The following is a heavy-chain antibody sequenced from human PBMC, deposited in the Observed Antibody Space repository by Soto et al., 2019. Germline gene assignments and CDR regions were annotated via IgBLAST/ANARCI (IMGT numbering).Heavy chain of an antibody. V-gene: IGHV4-59*08. CDR2: VHHSWGS. Sequence: QVQLQESGPGLVKPSETLSLSCTVSGGSISSYYWSWFRQSPGKRMEWIGYVHHSWGSSYNPSLQIRVAISLDTTKSQFSLKVTSVTATDPAVYYCARQGFGPLHGLVDVWGQGTTVTVS. J-gene: IGHJ6*02. CDR1: GGSISSYY. CDR3: ARQGFGPLHGLVDV. D-gene: IGHD3-10*01.